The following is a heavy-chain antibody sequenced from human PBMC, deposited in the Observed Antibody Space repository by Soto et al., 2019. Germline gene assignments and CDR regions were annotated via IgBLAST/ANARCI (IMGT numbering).Heavy chain of an antibody. CDR2: IYWDNAK. D-gene: IGHD3-16*01. Sequence: QITLKESGPTLVKPTQTLTLTCTFSGFSLSTSGVGVGWIRQPPGKALEWLALIYWDNAKHYSPSLKCRLPTTKDNTKTQVGLTRTKMDPVDPATYYCAEKGGGDRILDYGSQGTLVTVSS. J-gene: IGHJ4*02. CDR3: AEKGGGDRILDY. CDR1: GFSLSTSGVG. V-gene: IGHV2-5*02.